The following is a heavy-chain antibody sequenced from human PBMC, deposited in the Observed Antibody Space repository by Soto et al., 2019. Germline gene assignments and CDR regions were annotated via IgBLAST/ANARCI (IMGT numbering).Heavy chain of an antibody. CDR3: ARQDYDSSGYYVDAFEI. Sequence: QLQLQESGPGLVKPSETLSLTCTVSGGSISSSTSYWGWIRQPPGKGLEWIGSIYYSGSTYYNPSLKSRVTRSVDTSKNQCSRKLSSVTAADTAVYYCARQDYDSSGYYVDAFEIWGQGTMVTVSS. D-gene: IGHD3-22*01. CDR2: IYYSGST. CDR1: GGSISSSTSY. V-gene: IGHV4-39*01. J-gene: IGHJ3*02.